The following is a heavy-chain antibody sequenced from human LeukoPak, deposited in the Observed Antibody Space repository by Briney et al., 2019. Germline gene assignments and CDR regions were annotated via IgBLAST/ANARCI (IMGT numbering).Heavy chain of an antibody. D-gene: IGHD6-19*01. Sequence: ASVKFSCKASGYTFTGYYMHWVRQAPGQGLEWMGWINPNSGDTNYAQKFQGRVTMTRDTSISTAYMELSRLRSDDTAVYYCARVRAGHDAFDIWGQGTMVTVSS. CDR2: INPNSGDT. V-gene: IGHV1-2*02. J-gene: IGHJ3*02. CDR3: ARVRAGHDAFDI. CDR1: GYTFTGYY.